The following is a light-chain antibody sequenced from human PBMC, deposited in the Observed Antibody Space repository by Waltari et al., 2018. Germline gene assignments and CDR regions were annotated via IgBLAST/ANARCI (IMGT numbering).Light chain of an antibody. CDR3: NSYTSSSLWV. J-gene: IGLJ3*02. V-gene: IGLV2-14*01. Sequence: QSALTQPASVSGSPGQSTTISCTGTNSAVGNYNYVSWYQQHPGKAPKLIIYDVSNRPSGVSNRFSGSKSGNTASLTISGLQAEDEADYFCNSYTSSSLWVFGGGTKLTIL. CDR2: DVS. CDR1: NSAVGNYNY.